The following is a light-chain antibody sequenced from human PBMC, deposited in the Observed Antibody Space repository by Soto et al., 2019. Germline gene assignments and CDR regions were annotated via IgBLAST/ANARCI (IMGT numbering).Light chain of an antibody. CDR3: CSYAGSWEV. CDR1: SSDVGSYNL. J-gene: IGLJ1*01. Sequence: SALTQPASVSGSPGQSITISCTGTSSDVGSYNLVSWYQQHPGKAPKLMIYEGSKRPSGVSNRFSGSKSGNTASLTISGLQAEDEADYYCCSYAGSWEVFGTGTKLTVL. CDR2: EGS. V-gene: IGLV2-23*01.